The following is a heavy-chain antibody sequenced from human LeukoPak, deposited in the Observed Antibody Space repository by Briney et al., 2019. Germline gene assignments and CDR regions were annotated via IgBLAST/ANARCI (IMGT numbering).Heavy chain of an antibody. V-gene: IGHV1-69*13. CDR3: ARARYDYVWGSYRYTTNFDY. J-gene: IGHJ4*02. CDR1: GGTFSSYA. Sequence: SVTVSCKASGGTFSSYAISWVRQAPGQGLEWMGGIIPIFGTANYAQKFQGRVTITADESTSTAYMELSSLRSEDTAVYYCARARYDYVWGSYRYTTNFDYWGQGTLVTVSS. D-gene: IGHD3-16*02. CDR2: IIPIFGTA.